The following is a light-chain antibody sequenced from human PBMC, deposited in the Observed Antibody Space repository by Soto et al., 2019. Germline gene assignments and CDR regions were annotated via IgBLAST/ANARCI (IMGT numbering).Light chain of an antibody. Sequence: QSVLTQPASVSGSPGQSITISCTGTSSDVGGYNYVSWYQQYPGKAPKVIIYDVSNRPSGVSNRFSGSKSGNTASLTISGLQAEDEADYYCCSYTSSSTPVLGGGTKVTVL. CDR2: DVS. CDR1: SSDVGGYNY. J-gene: IGLJ3*02. V-gene: IGLV2-14*01. CDR3: CSYTSSSTPV.